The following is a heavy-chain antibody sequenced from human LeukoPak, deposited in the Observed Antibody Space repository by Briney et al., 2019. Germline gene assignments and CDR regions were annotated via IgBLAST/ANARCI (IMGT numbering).Heavy chain of an antibody. CDR3: ARARSVTTRYYYYGMDV. D-gene: IGHD4-11*01. V-gene: IGHV1-69*13. CDR1: GGTFSSYA. J-gene: IGHJ6*02. CDR2: IIPIFGTA. Sequence: SVKVSCKASGGTFSSYAISWVRQAPGQGLEWMRGIIPIFGTANYAQKFQGRVTITADESTSTAYMELSSLRSEDTAVYYCARARSVTTRYYYYGMDVWGQGTTVTVSS.